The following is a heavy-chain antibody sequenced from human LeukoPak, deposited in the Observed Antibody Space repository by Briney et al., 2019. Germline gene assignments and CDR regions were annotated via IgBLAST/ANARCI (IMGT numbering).Heavy chain of an antibody. CDR1: GGSISSYY. V-gene: IGHV4-59*12. CDR2: IYYSGST. Sequence: SETLSLTCTVSGGSISSYYWSWIRQPPGKGLEWIGYIYYSGSTNYNPSLKSRVTISVDTSKNQFSLKLSSVTAADTAVYYCAVTGGAYSSSSWPPWGQGTLVTVSS. CDR3: AVTGGAYSSSSWPP. J-gene: IGHJ5*02. D-gene: IGHD6-6*01.